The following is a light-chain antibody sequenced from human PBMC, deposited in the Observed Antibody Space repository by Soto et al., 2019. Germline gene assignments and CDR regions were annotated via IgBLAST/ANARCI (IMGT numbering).Light chain of an antibody. CDR2: GAS. J-gene: IGKJ1*01. Sequence: EIVLTQSPGTLSLSPGERATLSCRASQSVSSSYLAWYQQKPGQAPRLLIYGASSRATGIPDRFSGSGSGTEFTLTISSLQSEDFAVXYCQQYNNWSVTFGQGTTV. CDR1: QSVSSSY. V-gene: IGKV3-20*01. CDR3: QQYNNWSVT.